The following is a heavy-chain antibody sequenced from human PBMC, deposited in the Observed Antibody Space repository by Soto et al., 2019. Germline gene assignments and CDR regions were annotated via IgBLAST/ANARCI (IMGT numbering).Heavy chain of an antibody. J-gene: IGHJ4*02. CDR1: GFAFRGYA. Sequence: QVQLLESGGGVVQPGRSLRLSCVSSGFAFRGYAMPWVRQTPGKGLEWVAVIWYDGSNKYYADSVKGRFTISRDNSNNTLSLQMSSLRVEDTAVYYCARDLKTTYFDYWGQGTLVTVSS. CDR2: IWYDGSNK. D-gene: IGHD4-17*01. V-gene: IGHV3-33*08. CDR3: ARDLKTTYFDY.